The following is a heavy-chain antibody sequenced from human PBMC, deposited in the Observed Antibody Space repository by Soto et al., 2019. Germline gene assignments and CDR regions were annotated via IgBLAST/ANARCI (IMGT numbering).Heavy chain of an antibody. D-gene: IGHD2-8*01. V-gene: IGHV3-23*01. J-gene: IGHJ5*02. CDR1: GFTFISYA. Sequence: GGSLRLSCAASGFTFISYAMSWVRQAPGKGLEWVSAISGSGGSTYYADSVKGRFTISRDNSKNTLYLQMNSLRAEDTAVYYCAKEVRYCTNGVCYSGWFDPWGQGTLVTVSS. CDR2: ISGSGGST. CDR3: AKEVRYCTNGVCYSGWFDP.